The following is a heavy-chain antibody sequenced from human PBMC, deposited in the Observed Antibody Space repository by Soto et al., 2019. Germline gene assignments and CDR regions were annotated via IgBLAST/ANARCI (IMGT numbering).Heavy chain of an antibody. J-gene: IGHJ4*02. D-gene: IGHD5-12*01. Sequence: QPGGSLRLSCVASRFTFRSYAMSWVRQAPGKGLEWVSGINPSGGSTFYADSVRGRFTISRDNAKNTLYLQMNSLRVDDTAKYYCVKEWTPRRAFDYWGQGTPVTVS. V-gene: IGHV3-23*01. CDR2: INPSGGST. CDR1: RFTFRSYA. CDR3: VKEWTPRRAFDY.